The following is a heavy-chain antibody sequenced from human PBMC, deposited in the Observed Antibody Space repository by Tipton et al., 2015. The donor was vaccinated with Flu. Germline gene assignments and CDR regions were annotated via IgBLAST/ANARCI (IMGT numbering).Heavy chain of an antibody. D-gene: IGHD2-2*02. V-gene: IGHV3-23*01. J-gene: IGHJ6*03. CDR3: AKDPSYSYMDV. CDR1: GFTFSNYA. Sequence: SLRLSCAASGFTFSNYAMTWVRQAPEKGLEYVSAISGSGSNRYYADSVRGRFTISRDNSKNTLYLQMNSLRAEDTAIYYCAKDPSYSYMDVWGKGTTVTVSS. CDR2: ISGSGSNR.